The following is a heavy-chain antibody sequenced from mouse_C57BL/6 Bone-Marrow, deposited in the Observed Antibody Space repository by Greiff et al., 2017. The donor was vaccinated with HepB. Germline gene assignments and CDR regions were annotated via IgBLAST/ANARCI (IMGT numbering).Heavy chain of an antibody. CDR1: GYTFTSYW. V-gene: IGHV1-69*01. D-gene: IGHD1-1*01. J-gene: IGHJ2*01. CDR2: IDPSDSYT. CDR3: ARIYGSSLVDY. Sequence: QVQLQQPGAELVMPGASVKLSCKASGYTFTSYWMHWVKQRPGQGLEWIGEIDPSDSYTNYNQKFKGKSTLTVDKSSSTAYMQLSSLTSEDSAVYYCARIYGSSLVDYWGQGTTLTVSS.